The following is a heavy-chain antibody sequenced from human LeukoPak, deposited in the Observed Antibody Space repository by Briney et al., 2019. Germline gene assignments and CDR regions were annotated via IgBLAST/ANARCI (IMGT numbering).Heavy chain of an antibody. J-gene: IGHJ4*02. V-gene: IGHV4-39*01. CDR3: ARAYHYDYVWGSYRPELFDY. Sequence: ASETLSLTCTVSGGSISSSSYYWGWIRQPPGKGLEWIGSIYYSGSTYYNPSLKSRVTISVDTSKNQFSLKLSSVTAADTAVYYCARAYHYDYVWGSYRPELFDYWGQGTLVTVSS. CDR2: IYYSGST. CDR1: GGSISSSSYY. D-gene: IGHD3-16*02.